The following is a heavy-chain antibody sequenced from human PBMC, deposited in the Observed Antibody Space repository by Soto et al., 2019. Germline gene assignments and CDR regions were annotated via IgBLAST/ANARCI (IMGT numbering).Heavy chain of an antibody. V-gene: IGHV4-34*01. CDR2: INHSGST. CDR1: GGSFIGPY. Sequence: PLKTLSLTCAIYGGSFIGPYWSCIRQSPVKGLEWIGEINHSGSTNQNPSLKSRVTISVDTSKNQFSLKLKSVTAADTAAYYCARRSTIIFVVQGDSTDNYYFDSSCQG. CDR3: ARRSTIIFVVQGDSTDNYYFDS. J-gene: IGHJ4*02. D-gene: IGHD3-22*01.